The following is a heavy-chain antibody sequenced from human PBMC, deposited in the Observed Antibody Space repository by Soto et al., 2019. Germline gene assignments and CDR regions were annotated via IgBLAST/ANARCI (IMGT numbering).Heavy chain of an antibody. J-gene: IGHJ6*02. D-gene: IGHD4-4*01. Sequence: GGSLRLSCAASGFTFSSYGMHWVRQAPGKGLEWVAVIWYDGSNKYYADSVKGRFTISRDNSKNTLYLQMNSLRAEDTAVYYCARRNGQSYYYGMDVWGQGTTVTVSS. V-gene: IGHV3-33*01. CDR2: IWYDGSNK. CDR3: ARRNGQSYYYGMDV. CDR1: GFTFSSYG.